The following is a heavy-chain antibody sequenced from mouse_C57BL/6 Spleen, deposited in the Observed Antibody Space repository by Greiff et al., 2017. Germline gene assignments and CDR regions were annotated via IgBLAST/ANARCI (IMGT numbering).Heavy chain of an antibody. V-gene: IGHV5-4*01. CDR2: ISDGGSYT. D-gene: IGHD1-1*02. CDR3: AREVLWEGAWFAY. Sequence: EVMLVESGGGLVKPGGSLKLSCAASGFTFSSYAMSWVRQTPEKRLEWVATISDGGSYTYYPDNVKGRFTISRDNAKNNLYLQMSHLKSEDTAMYYCAREVLWEGAWFAYWGQGTLVTVSA. CDR1: GFTFSSYA. J-gene: IGHJ3*01.